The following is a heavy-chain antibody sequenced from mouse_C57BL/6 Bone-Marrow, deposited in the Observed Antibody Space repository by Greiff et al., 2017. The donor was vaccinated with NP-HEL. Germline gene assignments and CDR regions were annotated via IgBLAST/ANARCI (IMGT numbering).Heavy chain of an antibody. V-gene: IGHV1-56*01. J-gene: IGHJ2*01. CDR2: IFPGSGST. CDR3: ASLYYGNYDWFDY. D-gene: IGHD2-1*01. CDR1: GYTFTSHW. Sequence: VQLQESGAELVRPGTSVKVSCKAPGYTFTSHWMQWVRQRPGQGLEWIGEIFPGSGSTYYNEKFKGKATLTVDTSSSTAYMQLSSLTSEDSAVYFCASLYYGNYDWFDYWGQGTTLTVSS.